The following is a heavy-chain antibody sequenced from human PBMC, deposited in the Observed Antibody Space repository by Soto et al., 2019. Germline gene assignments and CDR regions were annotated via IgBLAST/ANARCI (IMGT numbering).Heavy chain of an antibody. CDR1: GFNFSSYG. V-gene: IGHV3-48*01. D-gene: IGHD1-1*01. CDR3: ASQHTGTRPPNDAFDI. J-gene: IGHJ3*02. Sequence: GGSLRLSCTASGFNFSSYGMNWVRQAPGKGLEWVSYISSSSSTIYYADSVKGRFTISRDNAKNSLYLQMNSLRAEDTAVYYCASQHTGTRPPNDAFDIWGQGTMVTVSS. CDR2: ISSSSSTI.